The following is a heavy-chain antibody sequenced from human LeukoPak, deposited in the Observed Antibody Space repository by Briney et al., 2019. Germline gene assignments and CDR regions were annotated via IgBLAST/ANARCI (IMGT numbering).Heavy chain of an antibody. V-gene: IGHV4-34*01. CDR1: GGSFSGYY. CDR3: ARAVGATTGYYFDY. CDR2: INHSGST. J-gene: IGHJ4*02. Sequence: SETLSLTCAVYGGSFSGYYWSWIRQPPGKGLEWIGEINHSGSTNYNPSLKSRVTISVDKSKNQFSLKLSSVTAADTAVYYCARAVGATTGYYFDYWGQGTLVTVSS. D-gene: IGHD1-26*01.